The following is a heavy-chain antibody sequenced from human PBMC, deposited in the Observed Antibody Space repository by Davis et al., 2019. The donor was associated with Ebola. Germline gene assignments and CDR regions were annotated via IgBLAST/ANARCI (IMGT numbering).Heavy chain of an antibody. CDR2: IHSSGNT. Sequence: PSETLSPTFLVLGGSIRSPFWTWIRQSPGKVLEWIGYIHSSGNTNYNPSFQSRVTVSLDASKRQSSLKLSSVTAADTAVYYCAIGRHLSVSPFAYWGQGILVTVSP. D-gene: IGHD5/OR15-5a*01. CDR1: GGSIRSPF. J-gene: IGHJ4*02. CDR3: AIGRHLSVSPFAY. V-gene: IGHV4-59*11.